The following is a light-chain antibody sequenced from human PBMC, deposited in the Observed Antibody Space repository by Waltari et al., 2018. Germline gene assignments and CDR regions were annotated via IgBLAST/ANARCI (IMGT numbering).Light chain of an antibody. J-gene: IGKJ1*01. CDR3: QRTGPVA. CDR1: QSVSRN. V-gene: IGKV3-15*01. Sequence: EIVMTQSPATMSVSPGEGATLSCRASQSVSRNLAWYQQKPGQAPRLLIYGPSTRATGIPARFSGSGSGTEFTLTISSLQSEDFAVYYCQRTGPVAFGQGTKVEIK. CDR2: GPS.